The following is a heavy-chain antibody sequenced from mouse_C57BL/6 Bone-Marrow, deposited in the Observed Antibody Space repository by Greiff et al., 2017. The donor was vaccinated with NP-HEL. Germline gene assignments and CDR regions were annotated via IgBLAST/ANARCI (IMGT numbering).Heavy chain of an antibody. J-gene: IGHJ2*01. CDR1: GYTFTSYW. Sequence: VQLQQPGAELVRPGSSVKLSCKASGYTFTSYWMDWVKQRPGQGLEWIGNIYPSDSETHYNQKFKDKATLTADKSSSTAYMQLSSLTSEDSAVYSCAERDGYSDYWGKGTTLTVSS. V-gene: IGHV1-61*01. CDR2: IYPSDSET. CDR3: AERDGYSDY. D-gene: IGHD3-3*01.